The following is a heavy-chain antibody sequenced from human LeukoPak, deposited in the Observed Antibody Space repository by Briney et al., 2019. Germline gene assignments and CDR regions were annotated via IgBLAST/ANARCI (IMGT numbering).Heavy chain of an antibody. J-gene: IGHJ2*01. CDR2: IYHSGST. CDR1: GDSISSSNR. V-gene: IGHV4-4*02. D-gene: IGHD6-13*01. Sequence: SETLSLTCAVSGDSISSSNRWSWVRQPPGKGLEWIGEIYHSGSTNYNPSLKSRVTISVDTSKNQFSLKLSSVTAADTAVYYCARVYYSNSYDYWYFDLWGRGTLVTVSS. CDR3: ARVYYSNSYDYWYFDL.